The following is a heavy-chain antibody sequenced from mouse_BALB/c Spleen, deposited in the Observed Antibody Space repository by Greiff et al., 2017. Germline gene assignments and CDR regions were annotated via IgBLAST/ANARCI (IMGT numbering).Heavy chain of an antibody. D-gene: IGHD2-3*01. CDR1: GFTFSSYG. J-gene: IGHJ2*01. V-gene: IGHV5-6-5*01. CDR3: ARFGYDGYYYFDY. Sequence: EVQLVESGGDLVKPGGSLKLSCAASGFTFSSYGMSWVRQTPDKRLEWVATISSGGSTYYPDSVKGRFTISRDNARNILYLQMSSLRSEDTAMYYCARFGYDGYYYFDYWGQGTTLTVSS. CDR2: ISSGGST.